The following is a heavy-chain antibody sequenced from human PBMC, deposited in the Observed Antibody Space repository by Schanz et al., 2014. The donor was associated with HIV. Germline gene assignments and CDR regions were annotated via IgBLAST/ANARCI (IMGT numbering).Heavy chain of an antibody. V-gene: IGHV3-23*04. Sequence: EVQLVESGGGLVQPGGSLRLSCEGSGFTFSNYWMSWVRQAPGKGLDRVSTISGSGDNTFYADSVKGRFTISRDSSKNTLYLQMNGLRAEDTAVYYCARDAASHSYGSTMDVWGQGTTVTVSS. J-gene: IGHJ6*02. D-gene: IGHD5-18*01. CDR1: GFTFSNYW. CDR2: ISGSGDNT. CDR3: ARDAASHSYGSTMDV.